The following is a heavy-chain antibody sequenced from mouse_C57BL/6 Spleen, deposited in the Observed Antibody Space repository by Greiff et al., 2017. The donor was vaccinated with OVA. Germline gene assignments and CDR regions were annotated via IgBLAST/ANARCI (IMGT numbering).Heavy chain of an antibody. D-gene: IGHD2-10*02. CDR2: IDPETGGT. CDR3: TREGYGLWFAY. J-gene: IGHJ3*01. V-gene: IGHV1-15*01. Sequence: QVQLQQSGAELVRPGASVTLSCKASGYTFTDYEMHWVKQTPVHGLEWIGAIDPETGGTAYNQKFKGKAILTADKSSSTAYMELRSLTSEDSAVYYCTREGYGLWFAYWGQGTLVTVSA. CDR1: GYTFTDYE.